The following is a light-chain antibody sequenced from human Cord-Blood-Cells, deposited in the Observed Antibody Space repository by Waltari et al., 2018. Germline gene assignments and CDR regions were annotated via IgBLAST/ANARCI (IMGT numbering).Light chain of an antibody. J-gene: IGKJ1*01. CDR2: LGS. Sequence: DIVMPQSPLSLPVTPGEPASISCRSSQSLLHSNGYNYLDWYLQKPGQSPQLLIYLGSSRASWIPHMSCGSVSRSDFTLDSRRLEGEDVGVNYCMRALEKGFGEGTEVEIE. V-gene: IGKV2-28*01. CDR1: QSLLHSNGYNY. CDR3: MRALEKG.